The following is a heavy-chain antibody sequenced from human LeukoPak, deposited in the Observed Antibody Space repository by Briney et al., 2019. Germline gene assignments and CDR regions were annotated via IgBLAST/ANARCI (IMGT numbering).Heavy chain of an antibody. CDR2: IKQAGSEK. V-gene: IGHV3-7*04. J-gene: IGHJ5*02. Sequence: GESLRLSCSASGFIFSNYWMTWVRQAPGKGLEWVANIKQAGSEKYYVDSVKGRFTISRDNAKKTLYLQMNSLRAEDTAVYFCARDMIILQSWGQGTLVT. CDR1: GFIFSNYW. CDR3: ARDMIILQS. D-gene: IGHD3-16*01.